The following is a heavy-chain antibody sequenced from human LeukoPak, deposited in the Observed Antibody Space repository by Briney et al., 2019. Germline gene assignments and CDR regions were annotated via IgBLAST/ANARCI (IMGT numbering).Heavy chain of an antibody. D-gene: IGHD3-3*01. CDR1: GFTFSSYA. J-gene: IGHJ4*02. Sequence: QPGGSLRLSCAASGFTFSSYAMSWVRQAPGKGLEWVSAISGSGGSTYYADSVKGRFTISRDNSKNTLYLQMNSLRAEDTAAYYCAKAHWDLEWLFDYWGQGTLVTVSS. CDR3: AKAHWDLEWLFDY. CDR2: ISGSGGST. V-gene: IGHV3-23*01.